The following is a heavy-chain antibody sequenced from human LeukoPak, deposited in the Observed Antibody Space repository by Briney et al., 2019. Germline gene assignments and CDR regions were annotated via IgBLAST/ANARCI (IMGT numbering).Heavy chain of an antibody. V-gene: IGHV4-34*01. CDR3: AREQGSQQYGNSWSFDY. J-gene: IGHJ4*01. CDR2: INHSGST. D-gene: IGHD6-13*01. CDR1: GHRFSDHY. Sequence: GSLRLSCVASGHRFSDHYMDWVRQAPGKGLEWIGEINHSGSTNYNPSLKSRVTISVDTSKNQFSLQLSSVTAADTAAYYCAREQGSQQYGNSWSFDYWGHGTLVTVSS.